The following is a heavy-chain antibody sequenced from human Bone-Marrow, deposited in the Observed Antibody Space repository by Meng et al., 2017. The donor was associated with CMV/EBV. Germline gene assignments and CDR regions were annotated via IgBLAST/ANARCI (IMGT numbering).Heavy chain of an antibody. V-gene: IGHV3-49*04. Sequence: GESLKISCTASGFTFGDYAMSWVRQAPGKGLEWVGFIRSKAYGGTTEYAASVKGRFTISRDDSKSIAYLQMNSLRAEDTAVYYCARDLLGLLRGPFDYWGQGTLVTVSS. CDR1: GFTFGDYA. D-gene: IGHD2/OR15-2a*01. CDR2: IRSKAYGGTT. CDR3: ARDLLGLLRGPFDY. J-gene: IGHJ4*02.